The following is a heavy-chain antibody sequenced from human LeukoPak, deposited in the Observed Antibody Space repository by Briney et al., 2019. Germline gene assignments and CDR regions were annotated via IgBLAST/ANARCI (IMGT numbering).Heavy chain of an antibody. CDR3: AKSVYHSGNY. D-gene: IGHD3-10*01. CDR1: GFTISTYA. V-gene: IGHV3-23*01. J-gene: IGHJ4*02. Sequence: GGSLRLSCAASGFTISTYAMSWVRQAPGKGLEWVSSISGVTTYYADSVKGRFTISRDNSKNTVSLQMNSLRAEDTAVYYCAKSVYHSGNYWGQGTLVTVSS. CDR2: ISGVTT.